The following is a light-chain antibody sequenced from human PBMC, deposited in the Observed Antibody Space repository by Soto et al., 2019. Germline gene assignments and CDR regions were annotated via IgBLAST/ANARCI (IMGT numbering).Light chain of an antibody. V-gene: IGLV1-44*01. Sequence: QSVLTQPPSASGTPGQRVTISCSGSSSNIGSNTVNWYHQLPGTAPKLLTYSNNQRPSGVPDRFSGSKSGTSASLAISGLQSEDEADYYCAAWDDSLNGVVFGGGTKVTVL. J-gene: IGLJ2*01. CDR1: SSNIGSNT. CDR2: SNN. CDR3: AAWDDSLNGVV.